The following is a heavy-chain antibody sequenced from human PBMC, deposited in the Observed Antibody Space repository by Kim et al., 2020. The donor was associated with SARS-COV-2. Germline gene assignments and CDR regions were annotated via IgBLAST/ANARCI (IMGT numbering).Heavy chain of an antibody. Sequence: SETLSLTCAVYGGSFSGYYWSWIRQPPGKGLEWIGEINHSGSTNYYPSLKSRVTILVDTSKNQFSLKLSYVTAADTAVYYCARGASYDCWCGYYGVDFD. CDR2: INHSGST. V-gene: IGHV4-34*01. J-gene: IGHJ4*01. CDR3: ARGASYDCWCGYYGVDFD. CDR1: GGSFSGYY. D-gene: IGHD3-3*01.